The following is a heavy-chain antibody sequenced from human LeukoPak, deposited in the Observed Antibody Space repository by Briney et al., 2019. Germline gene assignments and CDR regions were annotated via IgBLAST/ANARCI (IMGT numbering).Heavy chain of an antibody. Sequence: GGSLRLSCAASGFTFSSYGMHWVRQAPGKGLEWVAFIRYDGSNKYYADSVKGRFTISRDNAKNSLYLQMNSLRAEDTAVYYCARDMVYDILTGYYTHPPLGYWGQGTLVTVSS. V-gene: IGHV3-30*02. D-gene: IGHD3-9*01. J-gene: IGHJ4*02. CDR2: IRYDGSNK. CDR1: GFTFSSYG. CDR3: ARDMVYDILTGYYTHPPLGY.